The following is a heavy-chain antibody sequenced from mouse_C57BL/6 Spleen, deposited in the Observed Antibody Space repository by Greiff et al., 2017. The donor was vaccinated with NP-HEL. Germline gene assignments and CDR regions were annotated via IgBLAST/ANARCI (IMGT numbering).Heavy chain of an antibody. CDR3: ARRRQLRLHYFDY. Sequence: VQLQQPGAELVMPGASVKLSCKASGYTFTSYWMHWVKQRPGQGLEWIGEIDPSDSYTNYNQKFKGKSTLTVDKSSSTAYMQLSSLTSEDSAVYYCARRRQLRLHYFDYWGQGTTLTVSS. CDR1: GYTFTSYW. CDR2: IDPSDSYT. D-gene: IGHD3-2*02. V-gene: IGHV1-69*01. J-gene: IGHJ2*01.